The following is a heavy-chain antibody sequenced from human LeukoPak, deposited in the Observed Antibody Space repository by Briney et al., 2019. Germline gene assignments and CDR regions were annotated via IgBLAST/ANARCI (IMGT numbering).Heavy chain of an antibody. CDR1: GFTFSSYA. D-gene: IGHD3-10*01. J-gene: IGHJ4*02. CDR2: ISGSGGST. V-gene: IGHV3-23*01. Sequence: GGSLRLSCAASGFTFSSYATSWVRQAPGKGLEWVSAISGSGGSTYYADSVKGRFTISRDNSKNTLYLQMNSLRAEDTAVYYCAKDRRNYYGSGSYYNAFVYWGQGTLVTVSS. CDR3: AKDRRNYYGSGSYYNAFVY.